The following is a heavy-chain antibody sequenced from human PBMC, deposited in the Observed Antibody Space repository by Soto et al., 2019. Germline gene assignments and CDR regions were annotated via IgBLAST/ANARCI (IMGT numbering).Heavy chain of an antibody. CDR3: ARARLGYCSSTSCYQGYYYYGMDV. CDR2: IIPIFGTA. V-gene: IGHV1-69*13. J-gene: IGHJ6*02. CDR1: GGTFSSYA. Sequence: SVKVSCKASGGTFSSYAISWVRQAPGQGLEWMGGIIPIFGTANYAQKFQGRVTITADESTSTAYMELSSLRSEDTAVYYCARARLGYCSSTSCYQGYYYYGMDVWGQGTTVTVSS. D-gene: IGHD2-2*01.